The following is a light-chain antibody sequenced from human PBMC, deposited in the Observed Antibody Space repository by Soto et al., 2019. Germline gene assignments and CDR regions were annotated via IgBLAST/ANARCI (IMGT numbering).Light chain of an antibody. Sequence: EIVLTQSPGTLSLSPGERATLSCRASQSVSSNYLAWYQQKPGQAPRLLIYGASSRATGIPERFSGSGSGTDFTLTISRLEPEDFAVYYCQQYGSSRWTFGQGTKVDIK. J-gene: IGKJ1*01. V-gene: IGKV3-20*01. CDR1: QSVSSNY. CDR3: QQYGSSRWT. CDR2: GAS.